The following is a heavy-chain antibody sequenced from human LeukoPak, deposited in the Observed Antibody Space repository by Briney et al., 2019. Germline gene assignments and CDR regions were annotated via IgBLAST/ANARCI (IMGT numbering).Heavy chain of an antibody. CDR2: INPNSGGT. CDR1: GYTFTGYY. D-gene: IGHD2-15*01. CDR3: ARGYCSGGSCYSSIY. J-gene: IGHJ4*02. Sequence: ASVTVSCKASGYTFTGYYMHWVRQAPGQGLEWMGWINPNSGGTNYAQKFQGRVTMTRDTSISTAYMELSRLRSDDTAVYYCARGYCSGGSCYSSIYWGQGTLVTVSS. V-gene: IGHV1-2*02.